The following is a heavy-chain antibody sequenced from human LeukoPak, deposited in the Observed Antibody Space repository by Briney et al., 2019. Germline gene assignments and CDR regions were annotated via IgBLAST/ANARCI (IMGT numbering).Heavy chain of an antibody. CDR1: GGSISNFY. Sequence: PSETLSLTCTVSGGSISNFYWSRIRQPPGKGLEWIGYIYYSGDTNYNPSLKSRVTISLDTSKNRFSLRLSSVTAADTAVYYCARSTGTRTYRNDAFDIWGLGTMVTVSS. CDR2: IYYSGDT. V-gene: IGHV4-59*01. CDR3: ARSTGTRTYRNDAFDI. D-gene: IGHD1-1*01. J-gene: IGHJ3*02.